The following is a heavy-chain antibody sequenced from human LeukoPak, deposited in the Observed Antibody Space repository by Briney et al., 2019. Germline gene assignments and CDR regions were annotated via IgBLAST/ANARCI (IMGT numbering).Heavy chain of an antibody. CDR3: AKDGQWLVRGSWFDP. D-gene: IGHD6-19*01. V-gene: IGHV3-7*03. J-gene: IGHJ5*02. CDR2: INSDGSEK. Sequence: GGSLRLSCSASGFPFTSHWLSWFRQSPGRGLEWVAHINSDGSEKNYVDSVKGRFTISRDNARNSQFLQMNSPRAEDTAVYYCAKDGQWLVRGSWFDPWGQGTLVTVSS. CDR1: GFPFTSHW.